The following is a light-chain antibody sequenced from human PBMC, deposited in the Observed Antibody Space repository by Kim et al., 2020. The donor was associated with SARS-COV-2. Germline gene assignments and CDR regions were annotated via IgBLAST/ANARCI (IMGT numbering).Light chain of an antibody. V-gene: IGKV1-5*03. CDR2: KAS. J-gene: IGKJ1*01. CDR1: QSISSW. Sequence: ASVGDRVPNTCRASQSISSWVAWDQQKPGKAPRLLIYKASSLKRGVPSRFSGSGSGTEFTLTISSLQPDDFASYYCQQYIGYSWTFGQGTKVDIK. CDR3: QQYIGYSWT.